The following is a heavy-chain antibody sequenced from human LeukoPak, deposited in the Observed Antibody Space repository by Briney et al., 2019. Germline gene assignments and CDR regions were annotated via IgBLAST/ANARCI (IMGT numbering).Heavy chain of an antibody. V-gene: IGHV3-43*02. Sequence: GGSLRLSCAASGFTFDDYGIHWVRQAPGKGLEWVSLISGDGGNTYYADSVKGRFIISRDNSKNSLYLQMNSLRTEDTALYYCAKDIGDGYNFGFDYWGQGTLVTASS. CDR3: AKDIGDGYNFGFDY. D-gene: IGHD5-24*01. J-gene: IGHJ4*02. CDR1: GFTFDDYG. CDR2: ISGDGGNT.